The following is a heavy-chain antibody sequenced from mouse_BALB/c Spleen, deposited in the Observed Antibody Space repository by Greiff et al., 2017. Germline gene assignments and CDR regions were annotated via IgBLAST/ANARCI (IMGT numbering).Heavy chain of an antibody. CDR1: GYAFSSYW. Sequence: QVQLQQSGAELVRPGSSVKISCKASGYAFSSYWMNWVKQRPGQGLEWIGQIYPGDGDTNYNGKFKGKATLTADKSSSTAYMQLSSLASEDSAVYFCARDDPGAYWGQGTSVTVSS. D-gene: IGHD2-3*01. J-gene: IGHJ4*01. V-gene: IGHV1-80*01. CDR2: IYPGDGDT. CDR3: ARDDPGAY.